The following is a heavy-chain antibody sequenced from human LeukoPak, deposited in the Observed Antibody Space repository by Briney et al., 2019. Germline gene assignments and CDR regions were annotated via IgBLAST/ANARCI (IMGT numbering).Heavy chain of an antibody. CDR2: IWYDGSNK. D-gene: IGHD3-10*01. J-gene: IGHJ6*03. CDR1: GFTFSSYG. Sequence: GGSLRLSCAASGFTFSSYGMHWVRQAPGKGLGWVAVIWYDGSNKYYADSVEGPFTISRVNSKNTLYLQMNKLQAEDTAVYYCARDRGLSMVRGVIKGDYYMDVWGKGTTVTVSS. CDR3: ARDRGLSMVRGVIKGDYYMDV. V-gene: IGHV3-33*01.